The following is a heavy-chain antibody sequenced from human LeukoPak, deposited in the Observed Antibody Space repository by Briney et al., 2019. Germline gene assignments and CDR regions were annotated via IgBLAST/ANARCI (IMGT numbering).Heavy chain of an antibody. V-gene: IGHV4-34*01. CDR1: GGSFSGYY. Sequence: SETLSLTCAVYGGSFSGYYWSWIRQPPGKGLEWIGEINHSGSTNYNPSLKSRVTISVDTSKNQFSLKLSSVTAADTAVYYCARSVEGYCSGGSCYSYYYMDVWGKGTTVTVSS. CDR2: INHSGST. J-gene: IGHJ6*03. D-gene: IGHD2-15*01. CDR3: ARSVEGYCSGGSCYSYYYMDV.